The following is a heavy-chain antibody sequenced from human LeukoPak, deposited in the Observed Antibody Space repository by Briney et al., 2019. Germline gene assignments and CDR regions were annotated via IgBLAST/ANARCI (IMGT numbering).Heavy chain of an antibody. CDR1: GYTFTGYY. J-gene: IGHJ4*02. CDR3: ASLGYCSSTSCQEHYFDY. D-gene: IGHD2-2*01. V-gene: IGHV1-2*02. Sequence: ASVKVSCKASGYTFTGYYMHWVRQAPGQGLEWMRWINPNSGGTNYAQKFQGRVTMTRDTSISTAYMELSRLRSDDTAVYYCASLGYCSSTSCQEHYFDYWGQGTLVTVSS. CDR2: INPNSGGT.